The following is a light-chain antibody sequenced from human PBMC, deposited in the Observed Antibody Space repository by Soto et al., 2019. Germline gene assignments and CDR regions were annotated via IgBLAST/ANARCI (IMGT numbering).Light chain of an antibody. CDR1: QSVSSY. CDR3: QQRSNWPT. V-gene: IGKV3-11*01. J-gene: IGKJ1*01. Sequence: ENVLTQSPAALSLSPGERATLSCRASQSVSSYLAWYQQKPGQAPRHLIYDASNRATGIPARFSGSGSGTDFTLTISSLEPEDFAVYYCQQRSNWPTFGQGTKV. CDR2: DAS.